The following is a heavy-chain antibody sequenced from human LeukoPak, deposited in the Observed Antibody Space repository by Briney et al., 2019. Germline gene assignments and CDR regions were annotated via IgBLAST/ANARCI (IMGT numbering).Heavy chain of an antibody. V-gene: IGHV4-34*01. Sequence: GSLRLSCAASGFTVSNKYMTWVRQAPGKGLEWIGEINHSGSTNYNPSLKSRVTISVDTSKNQFSLKLSSVTAADTAVYYCARDNAAAGTGYWGQGALVTVSS. CDR3: ARDNAAAGTGY. J-gene: IGHJ4*02. CDR2: INHSGST. D-gene: IGHD6-13*01. CDR1: GFTVSNKY.